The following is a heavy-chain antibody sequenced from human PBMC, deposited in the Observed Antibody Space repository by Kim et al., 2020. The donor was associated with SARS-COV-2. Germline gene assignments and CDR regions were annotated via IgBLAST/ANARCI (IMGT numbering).Heavy chain of an antibody. D-gene: IGHD3-10*01. CDR3: ARDVAPWFGESHVDY. J-gene: IGHJ4*01. V-gene: IGHV4-61*03. CDR1: GASVSSGSYY. Sequence: SETLSLTCTVSGASVSSGSYYWAWIRQSPGKGLEWIGDIYYRGTTNYNPSLSSRVTMSIDLSNNHFSLMLTSVTAADTALYYCARDVAPWFGESHVDYWG. CDR2: IYYRGTT.